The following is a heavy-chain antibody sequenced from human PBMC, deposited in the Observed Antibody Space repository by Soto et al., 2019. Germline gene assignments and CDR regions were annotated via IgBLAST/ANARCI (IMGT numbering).Heavy chain of an antibody. D-gene: IGHD3-10*01. V-gene: IGHV3-7*01. J-gene: IGHJ4*02. CDR2: IKQDGSEK. Sequence: EVQLMESGGGLVQPGGSLRLSCAASGFSFSASWMTWVRKAPGKGLEWVADIKQDGSEKNYVDSVKGRVTISRDNAKNSLYLQMNSLRAEDTAVYYCGRDPYYGAIDYWGLGTLVIVSS. CDR3: GRDPYYGAIDY. CDR1: GFSFSASW.